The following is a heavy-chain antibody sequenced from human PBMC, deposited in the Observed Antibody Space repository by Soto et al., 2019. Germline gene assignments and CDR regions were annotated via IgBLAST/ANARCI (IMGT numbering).Heavy chain of an antibody. D-gene: IGHD6-19*01. CDR2: IWYDGSNK. Sequence: QVQLVESGGGVVQPGRSLRLSCAASGFTFSSYGMHWVRQAPGKGLEWVAVIWYDGSNKYYADSVKGRFTISRDNSKNTLYLQMNSLRAEDTAVYYCARDRGWSNWFDPWGQGTLVTVSS. V-gene: IGHV3-33*01. J-gene: IGHJ5*02. CDR1: GFTFSSYG. CDR3: ARDRGWSNWFDP.